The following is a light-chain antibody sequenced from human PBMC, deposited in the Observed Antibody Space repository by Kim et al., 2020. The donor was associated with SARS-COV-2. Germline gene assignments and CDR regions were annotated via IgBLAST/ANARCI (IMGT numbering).Light chain of an antibody. CDR2: YDG. Sequence: SYELTQPPSVSVAPGKTARISCGGSNIGRQSVQWYQQKPGQAPLLVIYYDGDRPSGIPERFSGSNSGNTATLTISRVEAGDEADYYCQVWNSGSVFFGGGTQLTVL. CDR3: QVWNSGSVF. V-gene: IGLV3-21*04. CDR1: NIGRQS. J-gene: IGLJ2*01.